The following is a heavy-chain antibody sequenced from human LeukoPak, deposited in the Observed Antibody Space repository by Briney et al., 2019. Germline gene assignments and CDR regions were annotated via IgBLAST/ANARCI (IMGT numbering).Heavy chain of an antibody. V-gene: IGHV4-30-2*01. CDR3: ARDPAAGYFDY. CDR2: IYHSGST. J-gene: IGHJ4*02. CDR1: GGSINSGGYY. D-gene: IGHD6-25*01. Sequence: PSQTLSLTCTVSGGSINSGGYYWSWIRQPPGKGLEWIGYIYHSGSTYYNPSLKSRVTISVDRSKNQFSLKLSSVTAADTAVYYCARDPAAGYFDYWGQGTLVTVSS.